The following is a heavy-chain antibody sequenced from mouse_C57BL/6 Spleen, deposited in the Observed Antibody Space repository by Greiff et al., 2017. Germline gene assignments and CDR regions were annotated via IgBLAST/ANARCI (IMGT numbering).Heavy chain of an antibody. J-gene: IGHJ4*01. CDR3: ARRRDPPMDY. V-gene: IGHV1-84*01. D-gene: IGHD3-3*01. CDR1: GYTFTDYY. Sequence: QVQLQQSGPELVKPGASVKISCKASGYTFTDYYINWVKQRPGQGLEWIGWISPGSGNTKYNEKFKGKATLTVDTSSSTAYMQLSSLTSEDSAVYFCARRRDPPMDYWGQGTSVTVSS. CDR2: ISPGSGNT.